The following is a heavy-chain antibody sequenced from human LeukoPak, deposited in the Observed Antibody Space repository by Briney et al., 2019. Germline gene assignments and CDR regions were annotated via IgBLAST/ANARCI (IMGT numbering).Heavy chain of an antibody. D-gene: IGHD5-18*01. J-gene: IGHJ4*02. CDR3: ARIIGPHSYDPFDY. CDR1: GGSISSYY. CDR2: IYYSGST. Sequence: SETLSLICTVSGGSISSYYWSWIRQPPGKGLEWIGYIYYSGSTNYNPSLKSRVTISVDTSKNQFSLKLSSVTAADTAVYYCARIIGPHSYDPFDYWGQGTLVTVSS. V-gene: IGHV4-59*01.